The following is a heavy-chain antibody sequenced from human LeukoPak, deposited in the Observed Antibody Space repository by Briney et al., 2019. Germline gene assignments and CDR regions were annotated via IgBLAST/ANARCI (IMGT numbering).Heavy chain of an antibody. D-gene: IGHD4-17*01. Sequence: SETLSLTCTVSGGSISSYYWSWIRQPPGKGLEWIGYIYYSGSTNYNPSLKSRVTISVDTSKNQFSLKLSSVTAADTAVYYCAREGGYGDYEFAFDIWGQGTMVTVSS. CDR2: IYYSGST. CDR3: AREGGYGDYEFAFDI. V-gene: IGHV4-59*01. J-gene: IGHJ3*02. CDR1: GGSISSYY.